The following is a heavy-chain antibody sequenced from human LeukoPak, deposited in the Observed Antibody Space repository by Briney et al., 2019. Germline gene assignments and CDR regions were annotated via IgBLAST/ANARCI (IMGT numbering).Heavy chain of an antibody. CDR3: ASRVYGLGSFNY. V-gene: IGHV4-39*01. CDR2: IYNSGTT. J-gene: IGHJ4*01. CDR1: GDSISSTSYY. Sequence: SETLSLTCTVSGDSISSTSYYWDWIRQPPGKGLEWIGSIYNSGTTYYNPSLKSRVTISVDTSKNQFSLKVSSVTAADTAVYYCASRVYGLGSFNYWGQGTLVTVSS. D-gene: IGHD3-10*01.